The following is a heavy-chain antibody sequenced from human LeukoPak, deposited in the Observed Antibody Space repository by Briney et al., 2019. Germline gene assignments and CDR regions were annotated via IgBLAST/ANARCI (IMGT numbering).Heavy chain of an antibody. CDR3: ARGGSSGWSPGYYYYYMDV. CDR2: IYTSGSI. D-gene: IGHD6-19*01. V-gene: IGHV4-4*07. J-gene: IGHJ6*03. Sequence: SETLSLTCTVSGGSISSYYWSWIRQPAGKGLEWIGRIYTSGSITYNPSLKSRVSMSVDTSKNQFSLKLSSVTAADTAVYYCARGGSSGWSPGYYYYYMDVWGKGTTVTVSS. CDR1: GGSISSYY.